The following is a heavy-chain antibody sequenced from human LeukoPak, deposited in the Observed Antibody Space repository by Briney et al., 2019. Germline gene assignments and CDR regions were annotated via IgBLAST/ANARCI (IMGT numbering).Heavy chain of an antibody. CDR3: ARDELLWFGEGPTLIDY. CDR1: GYTFTSYG. J-gene: IGHJ4*02. D-gene: IGHD3-10*01. Sequence: GASVKVSCKASGYTFTSYGISWVRQAPGQGLEWMGWISAYNGNTNYAQKLQGRVTMTTDTSTSTAYMELRSLRSDDTAVYYCARDELLWFGEGPTLIDYWGQGTLVTVSS. CDR2: ISAYNGNT. V-gene: IGHV1-18*01.